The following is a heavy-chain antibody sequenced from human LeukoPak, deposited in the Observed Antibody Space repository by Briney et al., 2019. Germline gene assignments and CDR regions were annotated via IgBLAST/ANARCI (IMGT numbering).Heavy chain of an antibody. CDR1: GGSISSSSYY. J-gene: IGHJ4*02. Sequence: SETLSLTCTVSGGSISSSSYYWGWIRQPPGKGLEWIGSIYYSGSTYYNPSLKSRVTISVDTSKNQFSLKLSPVTAADTAVYYCARHGIAAAGRKVPYYFDYWGQGTLVTVSS. CDR2: IYYSGST. D-gene: IGHD6-13*01. CDR3: ARHGIAAAGRKVPYYFDY. V-gene: IGHV4-39*01.